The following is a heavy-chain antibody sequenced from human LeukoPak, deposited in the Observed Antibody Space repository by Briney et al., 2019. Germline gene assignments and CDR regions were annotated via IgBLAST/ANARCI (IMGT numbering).Heavy chain of an antibody. J-gene: IGHJ4*02. CDR3: ARDGYGYNDGNGPSDY. V-gene: IGHV3-33*01. Sequence: PGRSLRLSCAASAFTFSGYGMHWVRQAPGKGLEWVAVIWYDGSNQYYADSVKGRFTISRDNSKNTVCLQMNSLRAEDTAVYYCARDGYGYNDGNGPSDYWGQGTLVTVSS. CDR1: AFTFSGYG. D-gene: IGHD5-18*01. CDR2: IWYDGSNQ.